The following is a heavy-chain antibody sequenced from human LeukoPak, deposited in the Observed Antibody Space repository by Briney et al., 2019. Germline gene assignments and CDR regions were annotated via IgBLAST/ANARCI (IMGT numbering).Heavy chain of an antibody. D-gene: IGHD2-2*01. CDR2: INPNSGGT. Sequence: ASVKVSCKASGYTFPGYYMHWVRQAPGQGLEWMGWINPNSGGTNYAQKFQGRVTMTRDTSISTAYMELSRLRSDDTAVYYCARDIVVVPAAADYWGQGTLVTVSS. V-gene: IGHV1-2*02. CDR1: GYTFPGYY. CDR3: ARDIVVVPAAADY. J-gene: IGHJ4*02.